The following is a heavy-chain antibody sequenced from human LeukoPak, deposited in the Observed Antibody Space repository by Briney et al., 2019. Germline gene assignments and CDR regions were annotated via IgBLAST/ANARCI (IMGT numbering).Heavy chain of an antibody. CDR3: ARDPYDYVWGSYLPPSY. J-gene: IGHJ4*02. Sequence: PGGSLRLSCAASGFTFSSYSMNWVRQAPGKGLEWVSSISSSSSYICYADSVKGRFTISRDNAKNSLYLQMNSLRAEDTAVYYCARDPYDYVWGSYLPPSYWGQGTLVTVSS. V-gene: IGHV3-21*01. CDR1: GFTFSSYS. CDR2: ISSSSSYI. D-gene: IGHD3-16*02.